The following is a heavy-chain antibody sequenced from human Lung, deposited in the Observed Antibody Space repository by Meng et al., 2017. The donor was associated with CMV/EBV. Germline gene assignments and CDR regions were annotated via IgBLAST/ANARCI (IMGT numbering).Heavy chain of an antibody. J-gene: IGHJ6*02. CDR2: IYYSGST. CDR1: GGSISSYY. D-gene: IGHD3-3*01. Sequence: GSLRLXCTVSGGSISSYYWSWIRQPPGKGLEWIGYIYYSGSTNYNPSLKSRVTISVDTSKNQFSLKLSSVTAADTAVYYCARGGYYDFWSGYSYYYYYGMDVWGQGXTVTVSS. CDR3: ARGGYYDFWSGYSYYYYYGMDV. V-gene: IGHV4-59*01.